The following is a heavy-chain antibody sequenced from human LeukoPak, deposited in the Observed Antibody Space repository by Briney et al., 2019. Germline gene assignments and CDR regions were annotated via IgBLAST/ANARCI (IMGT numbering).Heavy chain of an antibody. Sequence: SGPTLVNPTQTLTLTCNFSGFSLSTSGVGVGWIRQTPEKALEWLALIYWDDDKRYSPSLKSRLTITKDTSKNQVVLTMTNMDPVDTATYYCAHRQYHFGALTFDIWGQGTVVTVSS. CDR2: IYWDDDK. J-gene: IGHJ3*02. V-gene: IGHV2-5*02. D-gene: IGHD3-16*01. CDR1: GFSLSTSGVG. CDR3: AHRQYHFGALTFDI.